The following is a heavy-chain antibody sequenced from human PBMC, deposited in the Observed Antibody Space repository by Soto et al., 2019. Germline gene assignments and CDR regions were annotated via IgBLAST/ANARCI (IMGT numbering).Heavy chain of an antibody. D-gene: IGHD3-3*01. CDR1: GYTFTGYY. CDR2: INPNSGGT. CDR3: ARDERADYDFWSGYSPSDYYGMDV. J-gene: IGHJ6*02. Sequence: QVQLVQSGAEVKKPGASVKVSCKASGYTFTGYYMHWVRQAPGQGLEWIGWINPNSGGTNYAQKFQGRVTMTRDTSISIAYMELSRLRSDDTAVYYCARDERADYDFWSGYSPSDYYGMDVWGQGTTVTVSS. V-gene: IGHV1-2*02.